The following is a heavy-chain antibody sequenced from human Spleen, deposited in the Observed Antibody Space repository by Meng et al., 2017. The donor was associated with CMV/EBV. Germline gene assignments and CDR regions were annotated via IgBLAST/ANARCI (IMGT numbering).Heavy chain of an antibody. Sequence: GGSLRLSCAASGFTFDDYGMSWVRQAPGKGLEWVSGINWNGGSTGYADSVKGRFTISRDNAKSSLYLQMNSLRAEDTAVYYCARQLPQDYYYGMDVWGQGTTVTVSS. V-gene: IGHV3-20*04. CDR3: ARQLPQDYYYGMDV. D-gene: IGHD1-26*01. CDR1: GFTFDDYG. J-gene: IGHJ6*02. CDR2: INWNGGST.